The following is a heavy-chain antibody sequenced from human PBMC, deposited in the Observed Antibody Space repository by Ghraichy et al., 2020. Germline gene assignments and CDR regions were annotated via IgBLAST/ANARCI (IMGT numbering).Heavy chain of an antibody. CDR3: ANGGDNSFDY. CDR2: IRYDGSNK. D-gene: IGHD2-21*02. CDR1: GFTFSSYA. Sequence: GGSLRLSCAASGFTFSSYAMHWVRQAPGKGLEWVAFIRYDGSNKYYADSVKGRFTISRDNSKNSLYLQMNSLRAEDTAVYFCANGGDNSFDYWGQGALVTVSS. J-gene: IGHJ4*02. V-gene: IGHV3-30*02.